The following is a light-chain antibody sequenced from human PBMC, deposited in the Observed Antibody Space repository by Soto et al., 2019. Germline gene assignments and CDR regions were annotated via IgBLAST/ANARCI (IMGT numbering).Light chain of an antibody. CDR2: DAS. Sequence: EIVVTQSPATLSLSPGERAIFSCRASQSVGRNIAWYQQKPGQSPRLLXYDASTRANAIPARFSGSGSGTELTLTINTLQPEDFAVYDCQPYYQWPPYTFGQGTKVDIK. CDR1: QSVGRN. J-gene: IGKJ2*01. V-gene: IGKV3-15*01. CDR3: QPYYQWPPYT.